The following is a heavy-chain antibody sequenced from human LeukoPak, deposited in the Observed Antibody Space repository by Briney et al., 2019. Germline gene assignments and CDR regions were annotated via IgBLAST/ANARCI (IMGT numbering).Heavy chain of an antibody. D-gene: IGHD2-21*01. CDR3: AKDVVDY. CDR2: IRASGDKT. J-gene: IGHJ4*02. CDR1: GFTFSSHD. V-gene: IGHV3-23*01. Sequence: PGGSLRLSCAASGFTFSSHDMTWVRQAPGKGLEWVSSIRASGDKTYYADSVKGRFTISRDNSKNTLYLHMNSLRVEDTAVYYCAKDVVDYWGQGTLSPSP.